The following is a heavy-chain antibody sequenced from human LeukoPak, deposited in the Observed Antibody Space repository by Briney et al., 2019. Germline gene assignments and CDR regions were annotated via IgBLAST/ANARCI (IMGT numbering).Heavy chain of an antibody. CDR3: ARGNNYGSGSLFYG. D-gene: IGHD3-10*01. J-gene: IGHJ4*02. CDR2: INPNSGGT. Sequence: ASVKVSCKASAYTFTSYYMHWVRQAPGQGLEWMGWINPNSGGTNYAQKFQGRVTMTRDTSTTTVYMELSSLKSDDTAVYHCARGNNYGSGSLFYGWGQGTLVTVSS. V-gene: IGHV1-2*02. CDR1: AYTFTSYY.